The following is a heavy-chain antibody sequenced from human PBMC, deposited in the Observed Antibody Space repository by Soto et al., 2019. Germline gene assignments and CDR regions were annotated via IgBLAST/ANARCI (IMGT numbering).Heavy chain of an antibody. CDR3: AKNRGSQWLAFDY. Sequence: GGSLRLSCAASGFTFSSYGMHWVRQAPGKGLEWVAVISYDGSNKYYADSVKGRFTISRDNSKNTLYLQMNSLRAEDTAVYYCAKNRGSQWLAFDYWGQGTLVTVSS. D-gene: IGHD6-19*01. J-gene: IGHJ4*02. CDR2: ISYDGSNK. V-gene: IGHV3-30*18. CDR1: GFTFSSYG.